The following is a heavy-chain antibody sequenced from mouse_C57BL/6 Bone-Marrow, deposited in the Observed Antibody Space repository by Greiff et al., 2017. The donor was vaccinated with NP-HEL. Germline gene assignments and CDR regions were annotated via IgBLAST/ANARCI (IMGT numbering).Heavy chain of an antibody. D-gene: IGHD2-4*01. J-gene: IGHJ1*03. CDR1: GYTFTSYW. Sequence: QVQLQQPGAELVMPGASVKLSCKASGYTFTSYWMHWVKQRPGQGLEWIGEFDPSDSYTNYNQKFKGKSTLTVDKSSSTGYMQLSSLTSEDSAVDDCARGSDYDGYWYFDVWGTGTTVTVSS. V-gene: IGHV1-69*01. CDR3: ARGSDYDGYWYFDV. CDR2: FDPSDSYT.